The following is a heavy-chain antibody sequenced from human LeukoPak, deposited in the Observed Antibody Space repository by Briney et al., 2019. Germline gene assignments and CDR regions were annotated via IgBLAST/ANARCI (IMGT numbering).Heavy chain of an antibody. CDR3: ARAKRNGFDI. Sequence: GGSLRLSCAASGFTVSNNYLHWVRQPPGKGLEWVSYIRSSSTTIYYADSVKGRFTISRDNAKNSLYLQMNSLRAEDTAVYYCARAKRNGFDIWGQGTMVTVSS. CDR1: GFTVSNNY. V-gene: IGHV3-48*01. CDR2: IRSSSTTI. J-gene: IGHJ3*02.